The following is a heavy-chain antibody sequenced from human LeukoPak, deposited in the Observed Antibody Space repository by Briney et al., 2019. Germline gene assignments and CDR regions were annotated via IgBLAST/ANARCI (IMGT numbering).Heavy chain of an antibody. D-gene: IGHD3-10*01. CDR1: GFTFSSSW. Sequence: GGSLRLSCVASGFTFSSSWMTWVRQAPGKGLEWVASIREDGSQKTAVDSVRGRFTISRDNAKNSVYLQMDSLRAEDTAVYYCARDQTMVRGTYYYYMDVWGKGTTVTVSS. J-gene: IGHJ6*03. V-gene: IGHV3-7*01. CDR3: ARDQTMVRGTYYYYMDV. CDR2: IREDGSQK.